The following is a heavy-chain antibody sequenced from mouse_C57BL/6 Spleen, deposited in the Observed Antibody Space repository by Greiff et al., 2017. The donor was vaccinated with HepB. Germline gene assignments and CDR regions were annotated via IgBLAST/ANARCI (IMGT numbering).Heavy chain of an antibody. Sequence: VQLVESGPGLVAPSQSLSITCTVSGFSLTSYGVHWVRQPPGKGLEWLVVIWSDGSTTYNSALKSRLSISKDNSKRQVFLKMNSPQTDDTAMYYCARENYYGSGYFDVWGTGTTVTVSS. D-gene: IGHD1-1*01. CDR3: ARENYYGSGYFDV. J-gene: IGHJ1*03. CDR1: GFSLTSYG. CDR2: IWSDGST. V-gene: IGHV2-6*03.